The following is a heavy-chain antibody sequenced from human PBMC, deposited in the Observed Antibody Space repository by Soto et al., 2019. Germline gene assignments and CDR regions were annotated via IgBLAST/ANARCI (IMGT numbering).Heavy chain of an antibody. D-gene: IGHD3-3*01. CDR1: GGSISSGDYY. V-gene: IGHV4-30-4*01. CDR3: ARGGRITIFGVVKPFDY. CDR2: IYYSGST. J-gene: IGHJ4*02. Sequence: PSETLSLTCTVSGGSISSGDYYWSWIRQPPGKGLEWIGYIYYSGSTYYNPSLKSRVTISVDTSKNQFSLKLSSVTAADTAVYYCARGGRITIFGVVKPFDYWGQGTLVTVSS.